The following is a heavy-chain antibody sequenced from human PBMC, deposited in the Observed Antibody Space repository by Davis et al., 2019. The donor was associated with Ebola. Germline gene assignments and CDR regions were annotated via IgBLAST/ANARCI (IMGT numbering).Heavy chain of an antibody. J-gene: IGHJ5*02. D-gene: IGHD5-12*01. Sequence: PSETLSLTCTVSGGSTNSGDYYWSWIRQPPGKGLEWIGYTSHSGYTFYNPSLRSRVAISVDTSKSQFSLKLTSVTAVDTAVYYCAGTYNGYERRDSWFDPWSQGTLVTVSS. V-gene: IGHV4-30-4*08. CDR2: TSHSGYT. CDR3: AGTYNGYERRDSWFDP. CDR1: GGSTNSGDYY.